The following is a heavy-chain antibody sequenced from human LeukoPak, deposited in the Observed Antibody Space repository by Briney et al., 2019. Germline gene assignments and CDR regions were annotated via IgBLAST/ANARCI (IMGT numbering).Heavy chain of an antibody. CDR3: AIGTPHSRTGDGSWFDP. CDR2: IIPIFGMA. D-gene: IGHD7-27*01. J-gene: IGHJ5*02. CDR1: GGTFISYT. V-gene: IGHV1-69*17. Sequence: SSVTVSCKGSGGTFISYTISWVGQAPGQGLDWMGGIIPIFGMANYAQKFQGRGTINSDKSTSTPYMELSSLRSEETAVDYCAIGTPHSRTGDGSWFDPWGQGTLVTVSS.